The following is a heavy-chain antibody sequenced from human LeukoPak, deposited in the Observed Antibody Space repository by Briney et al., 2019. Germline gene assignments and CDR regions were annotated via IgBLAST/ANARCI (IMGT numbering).Heavy chain of an antibody. CDR3: ARLYDIGDV. J-gene: IGHJ6*04. CDR2: ISWNSGSK. Sequence: SLRLSCAASGFTFNDYAMHWVRQAPGKGLEWVSGISWNSGSKDYVDSVKGRFTISRDNAKNSLYLQMNSLRAEDTAVDYCARLYDIGDVWGKGTTVTVSS. D-gene: IGHD3-9*01. V-gene: IGHV3-9*01. CDR1: GFTFNDYA.